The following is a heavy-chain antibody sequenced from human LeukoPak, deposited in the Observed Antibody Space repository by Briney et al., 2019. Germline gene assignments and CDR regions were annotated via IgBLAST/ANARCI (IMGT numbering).Heavy chain of an antibody. CDR3: ARVTGTTPRYGMDV. D-gene: IGHD1-1*01. V-gene: IGHV4-34*01. CDR2: INHSGST. J-gene: IGHJ6*04. CDR1: GGSFSVYY. Sequence: PSETLSLTCAVYGGSFSVYYWSWIRQPPGKGLEWIGEINHSGSTNYNPSLKSRVTISVDTSKNQFSLKLSSVTAADTAVYYCARVTGTTPRYGMDVWGKGTTVTVSS.